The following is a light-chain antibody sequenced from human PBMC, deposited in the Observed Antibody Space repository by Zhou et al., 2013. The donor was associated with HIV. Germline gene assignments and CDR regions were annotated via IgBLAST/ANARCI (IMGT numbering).Light chain of an antibody. CDR1: QSVSSA. V-gene: IGKV3-11*01. J-gene: IGKJ5*01. CDR3: QQRSNWPPT. CDR2: DAS. Sequence: EIVLTQSPGTPSLSPGERATLSCRASQSVSSALLAWYQQKPGQSPRLLIYDASIRATGIPARFSGSGSGTDFTLTISSLEPEDFAVYYCQQRSNWPPTFGQGTRLEIK.